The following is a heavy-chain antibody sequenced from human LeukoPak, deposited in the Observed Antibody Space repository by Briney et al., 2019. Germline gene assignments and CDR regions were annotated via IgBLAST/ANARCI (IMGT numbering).Heavy chain of an antibody. Sequence: GGSLRLSCAAPGFTFRSYAMSWVRQAPGKGLEWVSAISGSGGSTYYADSVKGRFTISRDNSKNTLYLQMNSLRAEDTAVYYCAKAESGWYDYYYYGMDVWGQGTTVTVSS. CDR2: ISGSGGST. J-gene: IGHJ6*02. CDR1: GFTFRSYA. CDR3: AKAESGWYDYYYYGMDV. D-gene: IGHD6-19*01. V-gene: IGHV3-23*01.